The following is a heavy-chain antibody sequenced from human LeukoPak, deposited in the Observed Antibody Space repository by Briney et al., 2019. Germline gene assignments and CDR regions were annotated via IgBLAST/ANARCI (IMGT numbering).Heavy chain of an antibody. CDR1: GFSLTNYA. J-gene: IGHJ4*02. CDR2: LKGGGET. V-gene: IGHV3-23*01. D-gene: IGHD1-1*01. Sequence: QPGGSLRLSCAASGFSLTNYAMSGVRPAPAGGPECVLSLKGGGETFYADSVKGRFTLSRNDSSNTVYLQLNNLRVEDTAIYYCAKASWVSNAHAVWWGQGTQVTVSS. CDR3: AKASWVSNAHAVW.